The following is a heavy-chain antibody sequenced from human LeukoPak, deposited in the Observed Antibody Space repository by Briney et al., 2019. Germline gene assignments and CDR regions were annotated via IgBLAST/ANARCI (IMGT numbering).Heavy chain of an antibody. Sequence: GGSLRLSCAASGFTFSIYWMSWVRQAPGKGLEWVANIKQDGSEKYYVDSVKGRFTISRDNAKNSLYLQMNSLRAEDTAVYYRARDGSSSILSALDIWGQGTMVTVSS. CDR2: IKQDGSEK. J-gene: IGHJ3*02. V-gene: IGHV3-7*01. CDR3: ARDGSSSILSALDI. CDR1: GFTFSIYW. D-gene: IGHD6-6*01.